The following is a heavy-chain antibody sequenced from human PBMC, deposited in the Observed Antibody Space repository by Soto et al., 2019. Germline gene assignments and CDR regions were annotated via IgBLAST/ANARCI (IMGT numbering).Heavy chain of an antibody. CDR3: ARVPPELRYCTKGVCYKGPFYYYYYMDV. J-gene: IGHJ6*03. D-gene: IGHD2-8*01. V-gene: IGHV4-34*01. CDR2: INHSGST. Sequence: QVQLQQWGAGLLKPSETLSLTCAVYGGSFSGYYWSWIRQPPGKGLEWIGEINHSGSTNYNPSLKSRVTISVDTSKNQFSLKLSSVTAADTAVYYCARVPPELRYCTKGVCYKGPFYYYYYMDVWGKGTTVTVSS. CDR1: GGSFSGYY.